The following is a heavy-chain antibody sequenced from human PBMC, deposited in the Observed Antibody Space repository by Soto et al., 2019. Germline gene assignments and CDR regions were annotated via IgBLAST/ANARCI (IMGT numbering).Heavy chain of an antibody. V-gene: IGHV4-34*01. D-gene: IGHD2-21*02. CDR2: MSYSGGT. CDR3: ARGVLGTATTVVDAFDF. J-gene: IGHJ3*01. Sequence: QVQLQQWGAGLLKPSETLSLTCADYGGFVTSGSYYWSWIRQPPGKGMEWIGEMSYSGGTYFNPSFMLRVTVTVETSKTQFTLNMGSVTAADTAVYCCARGVLGTATTVVDAFDFWGPGTIVTVSS. CDR1: GGFVTSGSYY.